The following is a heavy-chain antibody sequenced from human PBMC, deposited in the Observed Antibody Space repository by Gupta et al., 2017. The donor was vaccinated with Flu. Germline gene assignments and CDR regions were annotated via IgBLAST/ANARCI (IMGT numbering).Heavy chain of an antibody. CDR2: IYPNSGGT. CDR3: ARVGGYCSDNSCERMDV. D-gene: IGHD2-15*01. V-gene: IGHV1-2*02. CDR1: GYTFTVYY. J-gene: IGHJ6*02. Sequence: QVQLVQSGAEVKKPGASVKVSCKASGYTFTVYYIHWVRQAPGQGLEWMGWIYPNSGGTNYAQKFQDRVTMTRDTSISTAYMELSRLRFDDTAVYYCARVGGYCSDNSCERMDVWGQGTTVTVSS.